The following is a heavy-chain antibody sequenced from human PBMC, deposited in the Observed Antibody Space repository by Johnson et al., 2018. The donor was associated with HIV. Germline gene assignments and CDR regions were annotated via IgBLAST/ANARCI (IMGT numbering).Heavy chain of an antibody. V-gene: IGHV3-30-3*01. D-gene: IGHD1-26*01. CDR1: GFTFSSYA. J-gene: IGHJ3*02. CDR3: AKDLFRWELLPRAFDI. CDR2: ISYDGSNK. Sequence: QVQLVESGGGVVQPGRSLRLSCAASGFTFSSYAMHWVRQAPGKGLEWVAVISYDGSNKYYADSVKGRFTISRDNAKNSLYLQMNSLRAEDTALYYCAKDLFRWELLPRAFDIWGQGTMVTVSS.